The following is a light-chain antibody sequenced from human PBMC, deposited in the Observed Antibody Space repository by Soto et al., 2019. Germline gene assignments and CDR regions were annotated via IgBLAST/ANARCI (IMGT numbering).Light chain of an antibody. CDR3: QQRNSWPPIT. CDR2: DAS. V-gene: IGKV3-11*01. J-gene: IGKJ5*01. Sequence: IVLTQSPVTPSLSPCEIATLSCSSSQSVRTYLAWYQVKPGQAPRLLIYDASSRASGVPARFSGSGSGTDFTLTISSLEPEDFALYYCQQRNSWPPITFGQGTRLEIK. CDR1: QSVRTY.